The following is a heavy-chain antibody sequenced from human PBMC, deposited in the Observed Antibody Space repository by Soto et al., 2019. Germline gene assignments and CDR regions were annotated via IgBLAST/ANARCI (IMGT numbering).Heavy chain of an antibody. Sequence: GGSLRLSCAASGFSFGGYAINWVRQAPGKGLEWVSAISGSGNTRYYSDSVRGRFTISRDNSKNTLYLEMISLRVEDTALYFCAKASKGYTGYDLDYWGQGT. CDR2: ISGSGNTR. J-gene: IGHJ4*02. CDR3: AKASKGYTGYDLDY. V-gene: IGHV3-23*01. D-gene: IGHD5-12*01. CDR1: GFSFGGYA.